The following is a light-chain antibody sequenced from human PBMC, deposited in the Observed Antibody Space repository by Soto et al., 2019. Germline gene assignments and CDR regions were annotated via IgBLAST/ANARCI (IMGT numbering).Light chain of an antibody. V-gene: IGLV2-11*01. J-gene: IGLJ2*01. CDR3: CSYAGSYTYVV. CDR1: SSYNY. Sequence: QSALTQPRSVSGSPGQSVTISCTGTSSYNYVSWYQQYPGKAPKLMIYDVSKRPSGVPDRFSGSKSGNTASLTISGLQAEDEADYYCCSYAGSYTYVVFGGGTKLTVL. CDR2: DVS.